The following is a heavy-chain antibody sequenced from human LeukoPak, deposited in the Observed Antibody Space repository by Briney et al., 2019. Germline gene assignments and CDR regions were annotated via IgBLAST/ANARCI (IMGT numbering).Heavy chain of an antibody. Sequence: GASVKVSCKASGYTFTGYHMHWVRQAPGQGPEWMGWINPNSGGTNYAQKFQGRVTMTRDTSISAAFMELSGLTSDDTAVYYCASGGPATTYETLYYFDYWGQGSLVTASS. CDR1: GYTFTGYH. V-gene: IGHV1-2*02. CDR3: ASGGPATTYETLYYFDY. D-gene: IGHD4-17*01. J-gene: IGHJ4*02. CDR2: INPNSGGT.